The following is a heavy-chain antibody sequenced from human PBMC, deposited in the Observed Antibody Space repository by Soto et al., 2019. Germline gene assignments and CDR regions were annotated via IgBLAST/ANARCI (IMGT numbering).Heavy chain of an antibody. CDR2: ISSTSSYI. Sequence: ETLSLTCNVSGASIYTYYWNWVRQAPGKGLEWVSSISSTSSYIYYAESVKGRFTISRDNARNSLYLQMNSLRAEDTAVYYCAREGSYWNDVGPDWGQGTLVTVSS. J-gene: IGHJ4*02. CDR3: AREGSYWNDVGPD. CDR1: GASIYTYY. D-gene: IGHD1-1*01. V-gene: IGHV3-21*01.